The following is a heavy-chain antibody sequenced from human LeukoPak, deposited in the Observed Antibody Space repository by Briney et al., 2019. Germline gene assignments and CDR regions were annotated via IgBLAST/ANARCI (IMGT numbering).Heavy chain of an antibody. CDR1: GFTFSTYA. V-gene: IGHV3-23*01. J-gene: IGHJ4*02. Sequence: GGSLRLSCVGSGFTFSTYAMRWVRQAPGKGLEWVSSVSGSGGTTYYADSVKGRFTISRDNSKNTLYLQMSSLRAEDTAVYYCARDPMVRGVTPFDYWGQGTLVTVSS. D-gene: IGHD3-10*01. CDR3: ARDPMVRGVTPFDY. CDR2: VSGSGGTT.